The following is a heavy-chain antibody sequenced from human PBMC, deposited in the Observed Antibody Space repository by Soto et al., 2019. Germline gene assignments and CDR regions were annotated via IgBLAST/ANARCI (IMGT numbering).Heavy chain of an antibody. CDR2: INHSGST. V-gene: IGHV4-34*01. Sequence: QVQLQXWGAGLLKPSETLSLTCAVYGGSFSGYYWSWIRQPPXKGLEWIGEINHSGSTNYNPSLKSRVTISVDTSKSHCSLXXXXXXXXXXXXXXCARRNYYDSSGDFPRIRHMSFDIWGQGSMVTVSS. J-gene: IGHJ3*02. CDR1: GGSFSGYY. CDR3: ARRNYYDSSGDFPRIRHMSFDI. D-gene: IGHD3-22*01.